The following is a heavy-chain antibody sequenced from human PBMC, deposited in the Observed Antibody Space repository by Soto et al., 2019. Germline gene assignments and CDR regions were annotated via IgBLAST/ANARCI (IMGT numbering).Heavy chain of an antibody. J-gene: IGHJ4*02. CDR1: GGSSSSSSYY. Sequence: SETLSLTCTVSGGSSSSSSYYWVWLRQPPGKGLEWIGTIYYSGSTNYNPSLKSRVTVSVDTTKNQIAQKLSAVTAADTAVYYCARLADYYDSSGSLDYWGQGTLVTVSS. D-gene: IGHD3-22*01. CDR2: IYYSGST. V-gene: IGHV4-61*05. CDR3: ARLADYYDSSGSLDY.